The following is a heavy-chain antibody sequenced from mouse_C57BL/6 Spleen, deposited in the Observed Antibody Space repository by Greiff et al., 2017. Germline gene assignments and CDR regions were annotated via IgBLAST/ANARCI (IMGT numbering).Heavy chain of an antibody. D-gene: IGHD1-1*01. CDR1: GYAFSSYW. CDR2: IYPGDGDT. J-gene: IGHJ3*01. CDR3: ARPITTVVPFAY. Sequence: VKLQESGAELVKPGASVKISCKASGYAFSSYWMNWVKQRPGKGLEWIGQIYPGDGDTNYNGKFKGKATLTADKSASTAYMQLSSLTSEDSAVYFCARPITTVVPFAYWGQGTLVTVSA. V-gene: IGHV1-80*01.